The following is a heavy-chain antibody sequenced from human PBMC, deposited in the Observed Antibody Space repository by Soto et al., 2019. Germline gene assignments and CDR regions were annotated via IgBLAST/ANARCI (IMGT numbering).Heavy chain of an antibody. V-gene: IGHV4-30-2*01. J-gene: IGHJ4*02. CDR3: ARGGGYDPFDY. CDR1: GASITYGGYS. CDR2: ISHLEST. D-gene: IGHD5-12*01. Sequence: SETLSLTRTLSGASITYGGYSWSWIRQPPGKDLEWLGYISHLESTFYNPSFQSRLTLSIDRSKNQFSLKLASMTAADTAVYYCARGGGYDPFDYWGQGTLVTVS.